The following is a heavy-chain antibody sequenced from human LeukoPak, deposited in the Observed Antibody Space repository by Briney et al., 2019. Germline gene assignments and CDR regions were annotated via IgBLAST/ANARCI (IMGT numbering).Heavy chain of an antibody. J-gene: IGHJ4*02. CDR1: GYTFTSYG. Sequence: ASVKVSCKASGYTFTSYGISWVRQAPGQGLEWMGWITGYTGNTNYAQKMQGRVTMTTETSTSTAYMELRSLRSDDTAVYYCARWVGSGWYGDYWGQGTLVTVSS. D-gene: IGHD6-19*01. CDR3: ARWVGSGWYGDY. V-gene: IGHV1-18*01. CDR2: ITGYTGNT.